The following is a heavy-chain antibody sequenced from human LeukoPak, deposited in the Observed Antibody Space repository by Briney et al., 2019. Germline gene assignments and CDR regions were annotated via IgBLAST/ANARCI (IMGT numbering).Heavy chain of an antibody. CDR3: AREPRSRYYYDSSGYRDY. V-gene: IGHV1-46*01. Sequence: ASVNVSCKVSGCTFTSYYMHWVRQAPRQGLEWMGISNPSGGSTSYAQKFQGRVTMTRDTSTSTVYMELSSLRSEDTAVYYCAREPRSRYYYDSSGYRDYWGQGTLVTVSS. D-gene: IGHD3-22*01. CDR1: GCTFTSYY. CDR2: SNPSGGST. J-gene: IGHJ4*02.